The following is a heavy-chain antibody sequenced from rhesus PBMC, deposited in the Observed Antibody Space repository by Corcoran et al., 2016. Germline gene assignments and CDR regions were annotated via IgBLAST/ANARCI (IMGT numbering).Heavy chain of an antibody. J-gene: IGHJ4*01. CDR1: GFTFSSYE. Sequence: DVQLVESGGGLVKPGGSLRLSCVASGFTFSSYEMHWVRQAPGKGLEWVSVINEIAGTIYYADCVKGRSTISSDNAKNSLFLQMNSLRAEDTAVYYCTRRGSWRYYFDYWGQGVLVTVSS. CDR2: INEIAGTI. D-gene: IGHD6-25*01. CDR3: TRRGSWRYYFDY. V-gene: IGHV3-100*02.